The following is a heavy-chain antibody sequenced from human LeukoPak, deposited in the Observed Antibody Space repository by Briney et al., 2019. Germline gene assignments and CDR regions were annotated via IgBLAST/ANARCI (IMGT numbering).Heavy chain of an antibody. Sequence: TGGSLRLSCAASGFTFSSYGMHWVRQAPGKGLEWVAVIWYDGSNRYYADSVKGRFTISRGNSKNTLYLQMNSLRAEDTAVYYCARDGSERGFDYWGQGTLVTVSS. V-gene: IGHV3-33*01. CDR2: IWYDGSNR. CDR3: ARDGSERGFDY. J-gene: IGHJ4*02. D-gene: IGHD3-10*01. CDR1: GFTFSSYG.